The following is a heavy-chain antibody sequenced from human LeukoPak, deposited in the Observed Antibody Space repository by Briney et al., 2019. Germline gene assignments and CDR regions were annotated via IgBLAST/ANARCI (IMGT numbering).Heavy chain of an antibody. CDR1: GGSISSYY. D-gene: IGHD1-7*01. J-gene: IGHJ4*02. V-gene: IGHV4-59*01. CDR3: ARGSRELYYCDY. Sequence: SETLSLTCTVSGGSISSYYWSWIRQPPGKGLEWIGYIYYSGSTRYNPSLKSRVTISVDASKTQFSLKLNSVTAADTAVYYCARGSRELYYCDYWGQGTLVTVSS. CDR2: IYYSGST.